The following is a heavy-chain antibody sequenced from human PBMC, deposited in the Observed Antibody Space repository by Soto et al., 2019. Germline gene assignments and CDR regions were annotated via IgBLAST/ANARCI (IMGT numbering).Heavy chain of an antibody. D-gene: IGHD3-3*01. CDR2: IYYSGST. V-gene: IGHV4-59*01. J-gene: IGHJ3*02. CDR3: ARAGDYDFWSGYSNDAFDI. CDR1: SGSMSGYY. Sequence: SETLSLTCTVSSGSMSGYYWNWIRQPPGKGLEWIGYIYYSGSTNYNPSLKSQVTISVDTSKNQFSLKLSSVTAADTAVYYCARAGDYDFWSGYSNDAFDIWGQGTMVTVSS.